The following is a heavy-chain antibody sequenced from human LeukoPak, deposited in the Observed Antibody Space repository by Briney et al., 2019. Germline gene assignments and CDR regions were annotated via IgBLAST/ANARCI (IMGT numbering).Heavy chain of an antibody. CDR3: ARGRRNGSGSYYNY. V-gene: IGHV4-34*01. CDR1: GGSFSGYY. D-gene: IGHD3-10*01. CDR2: INHSGST. J-gene: IGHJ4*02. Sequence: PSETLSLTCAVYGGSFSGYYWSWIRQPPGKGLEWIGEINHSGSTNYNPSLKSRVTISVDTSKNQFSLKLSSVTAADTAVYYCARGRRNGSGSYYNYWGQGTLVTVSS.